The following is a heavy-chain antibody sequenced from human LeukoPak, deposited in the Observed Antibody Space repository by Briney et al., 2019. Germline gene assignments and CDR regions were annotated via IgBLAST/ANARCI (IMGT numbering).Heavy chain of an antibody. V-gene: IGHV3-53*01. D-gene: IGHD2-15*01. CDR3: ARDQRDCSGGSCYPFPYAFDI. Sequence: GGSLRLSCAASGLTVSRKYMGWVRQAPGKGVEWDSFIYSGGSTYFADSVKGRFTISRDNSKNTLYLQMNSLRADDTAVYYCARDQRDCSGGSCYPFPYAFDIWGQRTMVTVSS. CDR2: IYSGGST. CDR1: GLTVSRKY. J-gene: IGHJ3*02.